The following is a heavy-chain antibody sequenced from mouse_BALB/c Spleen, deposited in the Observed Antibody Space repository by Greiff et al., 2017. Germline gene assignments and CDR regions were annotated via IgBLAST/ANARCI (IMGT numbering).Heavy chain of an antibody. CDR1: GFTFSSYG. J-gene: IGHJ1*01. CDR3: ARDTAYYGNYDYWYFDV. D-gene: IGHD2-10*01. Sequence: EVKLMESGGGLVQPGGSLKLSCAASGFTFSSYGMSWVRQTPDKRLELVATINSNGGSTYYPDSVKGRFTISRDNAKNTLYLQMSSLKSEDTAMYYCARDTAYYGNYDYWYFDVWGAGTTVTVSS. V-gene: IGHV5-6-3*01. CDR2: INSNGGST.